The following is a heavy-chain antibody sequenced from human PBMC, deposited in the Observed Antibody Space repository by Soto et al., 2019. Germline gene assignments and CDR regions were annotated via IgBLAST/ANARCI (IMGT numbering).Heavy chain of an antibody. D-gene: IGHD5-12*01. J-gene: IGHJ4*02. CDR3: ASGYDHDN. V-gene: IGHV3-11*01. Sequence: GGSLRLSCAASGFTFSDSYMSWIRQAPGKGLEWVSYISNSGSTIYYTDSVKGRFTSSRDNAKNSLYLQMNSLRAEDTAVYYCASGYDHDNWGQGTLVTVSS. CDR2: ISNSGSTI. CDR1: GFTFSDSY.